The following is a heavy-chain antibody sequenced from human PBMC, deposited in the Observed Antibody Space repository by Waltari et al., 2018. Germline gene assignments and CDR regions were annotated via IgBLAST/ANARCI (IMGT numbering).Heavy chain of an antibody. Sequence: VQLQESGPGLVKPSEPLSLTCTVSGGSISTYYWSWIRQPAGKGLEWIGRIYATGSTNYNPSLKSRVTMSVDTSKNQFSLKLSSVTAADTAVYYCARLPYNNIYFYYYMDVWGKGTTVTVSS. V-gene: IGHV4-4*07. CDR2: IYATGST. D-gene: IGHD3-10*01. CDR3: ARLPYNNIYFYYYMDV. J-gene: IGHJ6*03. CDR1: GGSISTYY.